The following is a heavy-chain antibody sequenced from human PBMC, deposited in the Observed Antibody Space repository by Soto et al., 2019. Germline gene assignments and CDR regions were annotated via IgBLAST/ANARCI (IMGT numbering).Heavy chain of an antibody. V-gene: IGHV3-7*01. CDR2: INQDGSEK. CDR3: ARGAAYCTADTCYQKNFFDY. D-gene: IGHD2-15*01. J-gene: IGHJ4*02. CDR1: GFTFSSYW. Sequence: VQLVESGGGLVQPGGSLRLSCAASGFTFSSYWMTWVRQAPGKGLEWVANINQDGSEKYYVDSVTGRFTISRDNAMNSLLLQMSSLKAEDTAVYYCARGAAYCTADTCYQKNFFDYWGQGTLATVSS.